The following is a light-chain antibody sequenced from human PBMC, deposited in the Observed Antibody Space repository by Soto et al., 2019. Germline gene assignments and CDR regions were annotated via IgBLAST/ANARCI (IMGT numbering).Light chain of an antibody. CDR1: QSVSGTY. Sequence: DIVVTQSPGTLSSSPGERVTLSCRASQSVSGTYLAWYQQKPGQAPRLLISGASRRATGISDRFSGRGSGTDFTLTINRLEPEDFAVYYCQQYAGSPWTFGQGTKVDIK. CDR3: QQYAGSPWT. J-gene: IGKJ1*01. V-gene: IGKV3-20*01. CDR2: GAS.